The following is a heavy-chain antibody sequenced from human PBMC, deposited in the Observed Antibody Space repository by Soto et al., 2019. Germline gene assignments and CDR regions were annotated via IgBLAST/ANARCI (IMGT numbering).Heavy chain of an antibody. V-gene: IGHV1-69*13. Sequence: SEKVSCKASGGTFSSYAISWLGEAPGQGLEWMGGIIPIFGTANYAQKFQGRVTITADESTSTAYMELSSLRSEDTAVYYCAILRARNPVDWTEFHYCAQGTLVTVSS. D-gene: IGHD3-9*01. CDR2: IIPIFGTA. CDR1: GGTFSSYA. CDR3: AILRARNPVDWTEFHY. J-gene: IGHJ4*02.